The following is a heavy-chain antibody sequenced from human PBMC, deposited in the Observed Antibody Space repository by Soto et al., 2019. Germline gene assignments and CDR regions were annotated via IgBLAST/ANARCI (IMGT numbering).Heavy chain of an antibody. D-gene: IGHD2-21*01. CDR2: ISGSGGST. Sequence: EVQLLESGGGLVQPGGSLRLSCAASGFTFSSYAMSWVLQAPGKGLEWVSAISGSGGSTYYADSVKGRFTISRDNSKNTLYLQMNSLRAEDTAVYYCAAAVSGDWDYYYGMDVWGQGTTVTVSS. V-gene: IGHV3-23*01. CDR3: AAAVSGDWDYYYGMDV. CDR1: GFTFSSYA. J-gene: IGHJ6*02.